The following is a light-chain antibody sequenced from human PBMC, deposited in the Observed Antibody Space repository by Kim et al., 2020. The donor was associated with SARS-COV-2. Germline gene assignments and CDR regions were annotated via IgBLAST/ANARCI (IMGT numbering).Light chain of an antibody. CDR2: LNSDGSH. CDR1: SGPSSYA. CDR3: QTWGNGIVI. Sequence: AAVKPTCTRSSGPSSYAITWHQQQPARGPRALMKLNSDGSHSKGDGIPDRFSGSSSGAERYLTISSLQSEDEADYYCQTWGNGIVIFGGGTQLTVL. V-gene: IGLV4-69*01. J-gene: IGLJ2*01.